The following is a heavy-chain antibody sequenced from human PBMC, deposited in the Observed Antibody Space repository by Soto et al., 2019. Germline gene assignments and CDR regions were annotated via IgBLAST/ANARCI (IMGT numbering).Heavy chain of an antibody. CDR3: ARGPIAAAVPYYYYYMDV. J-gene: IGHJ6*03. D-gene: IGHD6-13*01. Sequence: KISCKASGGTFSSYAISWVRQAPGQGLEWMGGIIPIFGTANYAQKFQGRVTITADESTSTAYMELSSLRSEDTAVYYCARGPIAAAVPYYYYYMDVWGKGTTVTVSS. CDR2: IIPIFGTA. CDR1: GGTFSSYA. V-gene: IGHV1-69*01.